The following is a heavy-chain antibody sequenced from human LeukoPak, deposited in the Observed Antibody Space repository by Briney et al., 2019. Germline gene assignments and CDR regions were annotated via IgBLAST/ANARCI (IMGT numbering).Heavy chain of an antibody. D-gene: IGHD6-6*01. CDR2: ISSSSSYI. CDR3: ARDGLLAARVY. CDR1: GFTFSSYS. V-gene: IGHV3-21*01. J-gene: IGHJ4*02. Sequence: PGGSLRLSCAASGFTFSSYSMNWVRQAPGKGLEWVSSISSSSSYIYYADSVKGRFTISRDNAKNSLYLQVNSLRAEDTAVYYCARDGLLAARVYWGQGTLVTVSS.